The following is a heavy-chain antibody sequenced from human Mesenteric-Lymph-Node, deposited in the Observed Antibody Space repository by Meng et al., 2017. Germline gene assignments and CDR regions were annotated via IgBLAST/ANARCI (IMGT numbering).Heavy chain of an antibody. CDR3: ARDRVVVVPAAMDYYYYGMDV. V-gene: IGHV3-11*06. Sequence: GESLKISCAASGFTFSDYYMSWIRQAPGKGLKWVSSISSSSSYIYYADSVKGRFTISRDNAKNSPYLQMNSLRAEDTAVYYCARDRVVVVPAAMDYYYYGMDVWGQGTTVTVSS. D-gene: IGHD2-2*01. J-gene: IGHJ6*02. CDR2: ISSSSSYI. CDR1: GFTFSDYY.